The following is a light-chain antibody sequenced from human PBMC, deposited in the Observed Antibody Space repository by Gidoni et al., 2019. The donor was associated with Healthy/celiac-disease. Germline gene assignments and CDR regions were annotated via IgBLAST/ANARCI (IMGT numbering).Light chain of an antibody. J-gene: IGLJ2*01. V-gene: IGLV1-44*01. CDR3: AAWDDSLNGVV. Sequence: QSVLTQPPSASGTPGQGVTLSCSGSSSNIRSNTVNWYQQLPGTAPKLLIYSNNQRPSGVPDRFSGSKSGTSASLAISGLQSEDEADYYCAAWDDSLNGVVFGGGTKLTVL. CDR1: SSNIRSNT. CDR2: SNN.